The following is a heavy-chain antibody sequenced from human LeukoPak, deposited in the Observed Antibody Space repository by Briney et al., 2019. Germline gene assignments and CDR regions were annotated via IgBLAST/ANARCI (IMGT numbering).Heavy chain of an antibody. V-gene: IGHV4-34*01. CDR3: ARVSTLDDWFDP. CDR1: GGSFSGYY. D-gene: IGHD3-3*02. J-gene: IGHJ5*02. Sequence: PSETLSLTCAVYGGSFSGYYWSWLRQPPGKGMEWIGEINHSGSTNYNPSLKSRVTISVDTSKTQFSLKLRSVTAADTAVYSCARVSTLDDWFDPWGQGTLVTVSS. CDR2: INHSGST.